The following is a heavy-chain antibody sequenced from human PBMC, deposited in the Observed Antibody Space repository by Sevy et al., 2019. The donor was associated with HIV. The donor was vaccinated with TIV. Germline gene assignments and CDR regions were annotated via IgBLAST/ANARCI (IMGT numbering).Heavy chain of an antibody. V-gene: IGHV3-9*01. CDR2: ISWNSGSI. CDR1: GFTFDDYA. Sequence: LRLSCAASGFTFDDYAMHWVRQAPGKGLEWVSGISWNSGSIGYADSVKGRFTISRDNAKNSLYLQMNSLRAEDTALYYCAGRWLQFSASAFGIWGQGTMVTVSS. CDR3: AGRWLQFSASAFGI. J-gene: IGHJ3*02. D-gene: IGHD5-12*01.